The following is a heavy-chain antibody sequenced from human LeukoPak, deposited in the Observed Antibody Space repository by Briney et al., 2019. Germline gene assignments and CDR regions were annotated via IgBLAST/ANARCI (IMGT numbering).Heavy chain of an antibody. CDR2: IKTDGSST. J-gene: IGHJ6*03. D-gene: IGHD2-2*01. CDR1: GFTFSSHW. Sequence: GGSLRLSCAASGFTFSSHWMHWVRQDPGKGLVWVSRIKTDGSSTSYADSVKGRFTISRDNAKNTLYLQMNSLRAEDTAVYYCARRGLYQYYMDVWGKGTTVTVSS. CDR3: ARRGLYQYYMDV. V-gene: IGHV3-74*01.